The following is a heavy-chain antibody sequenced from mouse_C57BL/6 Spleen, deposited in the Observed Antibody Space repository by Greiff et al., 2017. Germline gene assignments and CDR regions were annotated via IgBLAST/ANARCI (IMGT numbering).Heavy chain of an antibody. V-gene: IGHV3-6*01. CDR3: ARRGYSNPFDY. CDR1: GYSITSGYY. D-gene: IGHD2-5*01. Sequence: VQLKQSGPGLVKPSQSLSLTCSVTGYSITSGYYWNWIRQFPGNKLEWMGYISYDGSNNYNPSLKNRISITRDTSKNQFFLKLNSVTTEDTATYYCARRGYSNPFDYWGQGTTLTVSS. CDR2: ISYDGSN. J-gene: IGHJ2*01.